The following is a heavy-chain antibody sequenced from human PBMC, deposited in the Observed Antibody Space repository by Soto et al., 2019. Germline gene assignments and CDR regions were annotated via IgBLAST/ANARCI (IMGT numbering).Heavy chain of an antibody. Sequence: SVKVSCKASGGTFSSYAISWVRQAPGQGLEWMGGIIPIFGTANYAQKFQGRVTITADESTSTAYMELSSLRSADTAVYYCARAGPPAYDFWSGSRDVWGQGTTVTVSS. CDR2: IIPIFGTA. CDR1: GGTFSSYA. J-gene: IGHJ6*02. V-gene: IGHV1-69*13. D-gene: IGHD3-3*01. CDR3: ARAGPPAYDFWSGSRDV.